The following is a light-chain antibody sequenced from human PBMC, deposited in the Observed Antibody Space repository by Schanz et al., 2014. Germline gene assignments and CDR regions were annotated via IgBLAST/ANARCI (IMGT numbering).Light chain of an antibody. CDR1: QSVSTW. CDR3: QQYNNWPQIT. CDR2: KAS. Sequence: DIQMTQSPSTLSASVGDRVTITCRASQSVSTWLAWYQQKPGKAPNLLIYKASTLQRGVPSRFSGSGSGTEFTLTISSLQSEDFAVYYCQQYNNWPQITFGQGTRLEIK. V-gene: IGKV1-5*03. J-gene: IGKJ5*01.